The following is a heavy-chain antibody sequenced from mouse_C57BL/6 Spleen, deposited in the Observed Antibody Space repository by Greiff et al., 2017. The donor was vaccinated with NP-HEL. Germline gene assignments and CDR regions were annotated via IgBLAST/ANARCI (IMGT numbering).Heavy chain of an antibody. Sequence: EVNLVESGGGLVKPGGSLKLSCAASGFTFSDYGMHWVRQAPEKGLEWVAYISSGSSTIYYADTVKGRFTISRDNAKNTLFLQMTSLRSEDTAMYYCARDGMVTTWYFDVWGTGTTVTVSS. CDR2: ISSGSSTI. D-gene: IGHD2-2*01. CDR3: ARDGMVTTWYFDV. CDR1: GFTFSDYG. V-gene: IGHV5-17*01. J-gene: IGHJ1*03.